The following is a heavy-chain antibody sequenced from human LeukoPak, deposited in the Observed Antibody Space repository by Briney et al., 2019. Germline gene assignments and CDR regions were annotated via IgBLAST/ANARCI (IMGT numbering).Heavy chain of an antibody. CDR2: IDPRGGST. CDR1: GYIFANYF. V-gene: IGHV1-46*01. D-gene: IGHD4-17*01. Sequence: GASVKVSCKASGYIFANYFLHWVRQAPGQGLEWMGIIDPRGGSTNYAQKFKGRVTMTRDTSTTTVYMVLSSLRSEDTTMYYCVGANGDYYHYTMDVWGQGTTVTVSS. CDR3: VGANGDYYHYTMDV. J-gene: IGHJ6*02.